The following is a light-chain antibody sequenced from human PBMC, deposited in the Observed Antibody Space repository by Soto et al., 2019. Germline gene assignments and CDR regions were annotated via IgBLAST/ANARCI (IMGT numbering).Light chain of an antibody. Sequence: DIPMTQSPSSLSASVGDRVTITCRSSQNILTYLNWYQQKAGEVPRFLIYAASNLQDGVPSRFSGLESGTEFTLTISSLRPEDFATYFCQQSYSVPLTFGQGTKLE. CDR3: QQSYSVPLT. J-gene: IGKJ2*01. CDR2: AAS. CDR1: QNILTY. V-gene: IGKV1-39*01.